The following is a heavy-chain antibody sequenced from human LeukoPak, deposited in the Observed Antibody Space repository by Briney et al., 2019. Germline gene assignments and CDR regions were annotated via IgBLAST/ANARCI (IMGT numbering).Heavy chain of an antibody. CDR3: AELGITMIGGV. CDR1: GFTFTDSY. Sequence: GGSLRLSCAASGFTFTDSYMNWVRQAPGKGLEWVSYISSSGSTIYYADSVKGRLTISRDNAKNSLYLQMNSLRAEDTAVYYCAELGITMIGGVWGKGTTVTISS. V-gene: IGHV3-11*04. D-gene: IGHD3-10*02. J-gene: IGHJ6*04. CDR2: ISSSGSTI.